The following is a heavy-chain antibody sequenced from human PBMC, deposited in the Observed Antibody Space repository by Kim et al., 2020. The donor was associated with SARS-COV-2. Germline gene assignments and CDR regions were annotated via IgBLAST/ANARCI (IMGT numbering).Heavy chain of an antibody. CDR2: VSISSSTI. J-gene: IGHJ4*02. Sequence: GGSLRLSCAASGFTFSSYSMNWVRQAPGKGLEWISYVSISSSTIYYADSVKGRFTISRDNAKNSLYLQMNSLRDEDTAVYYCARGLSGSYYNEFDYWGQGTLVTVSS. CDR3: ARGLSGSYYNEFDY. V-gene: IGHV3-48*02. D-gene: IGHD1-26*01. CDR1: GFTFSSYS.